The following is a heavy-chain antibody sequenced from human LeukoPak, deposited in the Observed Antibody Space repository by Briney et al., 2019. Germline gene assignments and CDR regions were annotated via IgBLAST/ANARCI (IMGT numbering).Heavy chain of an antibody. CDR3: AKVPIDIVVVVAAAYFDY. D-gene: IGHD2-15*01. Sequence: GGSLRPSCSASGFTFSSYSMHWVRQAPGKGLEYVSAISSNGDRTYYADSVKGRFTISSDNSKNTLYLQMNSLRAEDTAVYYCAKVPIDIVVVVAAAYFDYWGQGTLVTVSS. CDR2: ISSNGDRT. J-gene: IGHJ4*02. CDR1: GFTFSSYS. V-gene: IGHV3-64*04.